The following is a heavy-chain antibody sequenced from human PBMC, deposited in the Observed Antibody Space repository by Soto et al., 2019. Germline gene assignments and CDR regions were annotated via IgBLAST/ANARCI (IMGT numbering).Heavy chain of an antibody. J-gene: IGHJ6*02. V-gene: IGHV3-30*18. D-gene: IGHD4-17*01. Sequence: QVQLVESGGGVVQPGRSLRLSCAASGFTFCSYGMHWVRQAPGKGLEWVAVISYDGSNEYYADSVKGRFTLSRDISKNTMYLQMNSLRAEETAVYYCAKPGVTVTLYYGMDVWGQGTTVTVSS. CDR1: GFTFCSYG. CDR2: ISYDGSNE. CDR3: AKPGVTVTLYYGMDV.